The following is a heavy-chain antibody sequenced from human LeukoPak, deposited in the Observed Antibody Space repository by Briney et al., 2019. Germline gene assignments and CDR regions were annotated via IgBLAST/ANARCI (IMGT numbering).Heavy chain of an antibody. Sequence: GGSLRLSCAASGFTFSSYGMHWVRQAPGKGLEWVAVISYDGSNKYYADSVKGRFTISRDNSKNTLYLQMNSLRAEDTAVYYCATAGWGEKAFDIWGQGTMVTVSS. CDR3: ATAGWGEKAFDI. J-gene: IGHJ3*02. V-gene: IGHV3-30*03. CDR2: ISYDGSNK. D-gene: IGHD7-27*01. CDR1: GFTFSSYG.